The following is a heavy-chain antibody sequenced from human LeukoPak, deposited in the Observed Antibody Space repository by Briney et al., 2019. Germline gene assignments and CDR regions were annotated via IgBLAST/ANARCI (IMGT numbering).Heavy chain of an antibody. J-gene: IGHJ4*02. Sequence: GGSLRLSCTASGFTFGDYAMSWVRQAPGKGLKWGVFIRSKAYGGTTEYAASVKGRFTISRDDSKSIAYLQMNSLKTEDTAVYYCTRGGGELPWGQGTLVTVSS. D-gene: IGHD1-26*01. CDR1: GFTFGDYA. V-gene: IGHV3-49*04. CDR3: TRGGGELP. CDR2: IRSKAYGGTT.